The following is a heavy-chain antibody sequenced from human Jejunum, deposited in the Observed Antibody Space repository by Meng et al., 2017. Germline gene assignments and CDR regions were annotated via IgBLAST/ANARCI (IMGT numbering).Heavy chain of an antibody. J-gene: IGHJ4*02. D-gene: IGHD1-1*01. CDR2: ISGDGSNT. V-gene: IGHV3-74*02. CDR3: VRLLDLDY. Sequence: EVQLLESGGGLVQPGGSLRLSCAASGFTFSRFWMHWVRQAPGKGLVWVSRISGDGSNTDYADSVKGRFTISRDNAENTLYLQMSSLRAEDTAVYYCVRLLDLDYWGQGTLVTVSS. CDR1: GFTFSRFW.